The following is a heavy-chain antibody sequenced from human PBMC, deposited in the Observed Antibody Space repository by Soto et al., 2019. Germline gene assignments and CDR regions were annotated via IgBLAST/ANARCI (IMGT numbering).Heavy chain of an antibody. J-gene: IGHJ4*02. CDR1: GFTFSSYG. V-gene: IGHV3-30*18. D-gene: IGHD2-15*01. CDR3: SKDRRKVVVAAPFDY. Sequence: PGWSLRHSCAASGFTFSSYGMHWVRQAPGQGLEWVAVISYDGSNKYYADSVKGRFTISRDNSKNTLYLQMNSLRAEDTAVYYCSKDRRKVVVAAPFDYWGQGTLVTVSS. CDR2: ISYDGSNK.